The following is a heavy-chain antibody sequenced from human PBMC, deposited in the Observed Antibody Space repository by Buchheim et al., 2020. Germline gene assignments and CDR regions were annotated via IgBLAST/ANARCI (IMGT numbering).Heavy chain of an antibody. CDR1: GGSFSGYY. CDR2: INHSGST. CDR3: ARGRIYSYGYVRLYYYYMDV. D-gene: IGHD5-18*01. J-gene: IGHJ6*03. V-gene: IGHV4-34*01. Sequence: QVQLQQWGAGLLKPSETLSLTCAVYGGSFSGYYWSWIRQPPGKGLEWIGEINHSGSTNYNPSLKSRVTISVDTSKNQFSLKLSSVTAADTAVYYCARGRIYSYGYVRLYYYYMDVWGKGTT.